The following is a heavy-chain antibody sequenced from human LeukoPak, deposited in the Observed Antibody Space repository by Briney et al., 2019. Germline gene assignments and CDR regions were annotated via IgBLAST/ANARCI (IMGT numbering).Heavy chain of an antibody. Sequence: GGSLRLSCAASGFTFSSYAMSWVRQAPGKGLEWVSAISGSGGSTYYADSVKGRFTISRDNSKNTLYLQMNSLRAEDTAVYYCAKEGRYYYDSSGYYYVTPLFDYWGQGTLVTVSS. CDR3: AKEGRYYYDSSGYYYVTPLFDY. V-gene: IGHV3-23*01. J-gene: IGHJ4*02. D-gene: IGHD3-22*01. CDR2: ISGSGGST. CDR1: GFTFSSYA.